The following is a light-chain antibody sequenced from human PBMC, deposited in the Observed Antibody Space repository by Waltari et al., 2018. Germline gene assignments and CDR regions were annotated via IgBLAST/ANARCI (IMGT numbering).Light chain of an antibody. J-gene: IGLJ2*01. CDR2: STS. V-gene: IGLV7-43*01. CDR1: TGAVTTGNY. CDR3: LIYYGGAWF. Sequence: QIVVTQEPSLTVSPGGTVTLTCASSTGAVTTGNYPTWFQQKPGQAPRALIYSTSVTHAWTTDRVSGALLWGKGALTLSGVQPEDEGDYYCLIYYGGAWFFGGGTKLTVL.